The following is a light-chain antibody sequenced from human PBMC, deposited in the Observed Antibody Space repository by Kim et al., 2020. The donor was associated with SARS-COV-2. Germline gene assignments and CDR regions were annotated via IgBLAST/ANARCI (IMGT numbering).Light chain of an antibody. V-gene: IGKV1-27*01. CDR3: QKYDSARWT. CDR2: GAS. CDR1: QGISHS. J-gene: IGKJ1*01. Sequence: DIQMAQSPSSLSASVGDRVTITCRASQGISHSLAWYRQKPGKVPMLLIYGASTLQSGVPSRFSGSGSGTDFTLTISSLQPEDAATYYCQKYDSARWTFGQGTKVDIK.